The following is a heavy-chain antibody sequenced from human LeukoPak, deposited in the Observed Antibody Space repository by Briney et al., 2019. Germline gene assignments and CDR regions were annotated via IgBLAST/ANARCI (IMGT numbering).Heavy chain of an antibody. CDR2: ISSSSSYI. V-gene: IGHV3-21*01. CDR3: ARDRLAYCGGDCYWGDAFDI. J-gene: IGHJ3*02. D-gene: IGHD2-21*02. CDR1: GFTFSNYN. Sequence: PGGSLRLSCAASGFTFSNYNMNWVRQAPPEELEWVSSISSSSSYIYYADSVKGRFTISRDNTKNSLYLQMNSLRAEDTAVYYCARDRLAYCGGDCYWGDAFDIWGQGTMVTVSS.